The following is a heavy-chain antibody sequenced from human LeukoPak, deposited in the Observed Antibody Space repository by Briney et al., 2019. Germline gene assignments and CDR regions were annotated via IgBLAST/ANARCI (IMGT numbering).Heavy chain of an antibody. Sequence: GGSLRLSCGASGFSFSSHAMNWVRQAPGKGLEWVSLIGVSGDSTYYADSVKGRFTISRDNSKNTLYLQVNSLRAEDTGVYYCTGGGWSTDAFDIWGQGTMVTVSS. D-gene: IGHD6-19*01. CDR1: GFSFSSHA. V-gene: IGHV3-23*01. CDR3: TGGGWSTDAFDI. J-gene: IGHJ3*02. CDR2: IGVSGDST.